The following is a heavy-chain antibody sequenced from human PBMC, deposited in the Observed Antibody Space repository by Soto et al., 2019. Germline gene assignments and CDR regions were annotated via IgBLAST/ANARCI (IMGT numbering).Heavy chain of an antibody. D-gene: IGHD2-2*01. CDR3: ARHRFVSQLLSNYYYMDV. Sequence: PSETLSLTCTVSGRSISSYYWSWIRQPPGKGLEWIGYIYYSGSTNYNPSLKSRVTISVDTSKNQFSLKLSSVTAADTAVYYCARHRFVSQLLSNYYYMDVWGKGTTVTVSS. CDR1: GRSISSYY. V-gene: IGHV4-59*08. CDR2: IYYSGST. J-gene: IGHJ6*03.